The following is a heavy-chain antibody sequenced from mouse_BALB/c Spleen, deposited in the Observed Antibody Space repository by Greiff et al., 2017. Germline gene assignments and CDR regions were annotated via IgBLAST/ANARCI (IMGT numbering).Heavy chain of an antibody. CDR1: GFSLTSYG. CDR2: IWAGGST. Sequence: QVQLQQSGPGLVAPSQSLSITCTVSGFSLTSYGVHWVRQPPGKGLEWLGVIWAGGSTNYNSALMSRLSISKDNSKSQVFLKMNSLQTDDTAMYYCAGSNWDVNKGYFDVWGAGTTVTVSS. CDR3: AGSNWDVNKGYFDV. D-gene: IGHD4-1*01. J-gene: IGHJ1*01. V-gene: IGHV2-9*02.